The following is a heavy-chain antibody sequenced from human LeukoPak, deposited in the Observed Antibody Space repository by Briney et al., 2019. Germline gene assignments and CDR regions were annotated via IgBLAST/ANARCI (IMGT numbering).Heavy chain of an antibody. CDR1: GYTFIDYC. J-gene: IGHJ6*03. CDR2: INPNSGGT. V-gene: IGHV1-2*06. D-gene: IGHD1-20*01. CDR3: ASEYNWNDPAYYYYTDV. Sequence: GASMKVSCKASGYTFIDYCIHWVRQAPGQGLEWMGRINPNSGGTNYAQKFQGRVTMTSDTSISTAYMELSRLRSDDTAMYYCASEYNWNDPAYYYYTDVWGKGTTVTVSS.